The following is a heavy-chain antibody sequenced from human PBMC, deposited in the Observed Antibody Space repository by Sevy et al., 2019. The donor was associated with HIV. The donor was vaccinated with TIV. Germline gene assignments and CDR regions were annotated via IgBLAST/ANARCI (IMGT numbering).Heavy chain of an antibody. CDR1: GGSISSYY. CDR3: ARDNRFGDYFDY. CDR2: IFYSGST. J-gene: IGHJ4*02. V-gene: IGHV4-59*12. Sequence: SETLSLTCTVSGGSISSYYCSWIRQTPGKGLEWIGYIFYSGSTNYNPSLKSRVTISLDTSKTQFSLKVRSVTAADTAIYYCARDNRFGDYFDYWGQGTLVTVSS. D-gene: IGHD3-10*01.